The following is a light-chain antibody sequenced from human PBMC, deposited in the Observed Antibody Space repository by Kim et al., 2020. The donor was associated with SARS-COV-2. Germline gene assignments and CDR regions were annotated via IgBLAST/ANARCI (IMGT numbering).Light chain of an antibody. CDR3: QSFDRSLTAWV. CDR2: GST. Sequence: WVTISCTGSSSNIGAGYGVHWYQQLPGRAPTLLIYGSTGRPSGVPDRFSGSKSDTSGSLAITGLQPEDEADYYCQSFDRSLTAWVFGGGTQLTVL. V-gene: IGLV1-40*01. J-gene: IGLJ3*02. CDR1: SSNIGAGYG.